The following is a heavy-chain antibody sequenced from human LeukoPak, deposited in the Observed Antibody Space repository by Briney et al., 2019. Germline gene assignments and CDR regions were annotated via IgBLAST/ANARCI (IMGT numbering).Heavy chain of an antibody. V-gene: IGHV3-66*01. CDR1: GFTVSSNY. J-gene: IGHJ4*02. Sequence: PGGSLRLSCAASGFTVSSNYMSWVRQAPGKGLEWVSVIYSGGSTYYADSVKGRFTISRDNSKNTLYLQMNSLRAEDTAVYYCARGHYDSSGYRALVYWGQGTLVTVSS. D-gene: IGHD3-22*01. CDR2: IYSGGST. CDR3: ARGHYDSSGYRALVY.